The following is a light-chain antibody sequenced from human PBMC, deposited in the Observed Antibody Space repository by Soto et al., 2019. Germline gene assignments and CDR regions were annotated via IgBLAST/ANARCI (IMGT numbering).Light chain of an antibody. CDR1: NRDIGAYNF. Sequence: QSALTQPASVSGSLGQSITISCTGSNRDIGAYNFVSWHQQHPGKAPKLMIYNVYDRPSGISYRFSGSKSGNTASLTISGLQGEDEADYYCSAYTVSRTYVFGTGTKVTVL. V-gene: IGLV2-14*03. J-gene: IGLJ1*01. CDR3: SAYTVSRTYV. CDR2: NVY.